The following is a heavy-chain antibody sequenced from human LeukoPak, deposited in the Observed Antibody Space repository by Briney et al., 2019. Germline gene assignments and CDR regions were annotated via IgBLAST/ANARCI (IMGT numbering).Heavy chain of an antibody. J-gene: IGHJ4*02. CDR3: ARDVDYHVTSECFDY. CDR1: GFTFSSYW. D-gene: IGHD3-22*01. V-gene: IGHV3-74*03. Sequence: PGGSLRLSCAASGFTFSSYWMHWVRQAPGKGLVWVSRINSDGSSTTYADSVKGRFTIARDNAKNTLYLQMNSLRPEDTAVYYCARDVDYHVTSECFDYWGQGTLVTVSS. CDR2: INSDGSST.